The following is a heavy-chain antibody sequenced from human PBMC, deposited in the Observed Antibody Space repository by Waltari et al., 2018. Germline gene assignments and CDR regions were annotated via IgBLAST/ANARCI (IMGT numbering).Heavy chain of an antibody. Sequence: EVQLLESGGGLVQPGGSLRLSCAASGFTFSSYAMSWVRQAPGKGLGGVSGISGSGGSTYYADSVKGRFTISRDNSKNTLYLQMNSLRAEDTAVYYCAKVWQWASGYYFDYWGQGTLVTVSS. J-gene: IGHJ4*02. V-gene: IGHV3-23*01. CDR1: GFTFSSYA. CDR2: ISGSGGST. CDR3: AKVWQWASGYYFDY. D-gene: IGHD6-19*01.